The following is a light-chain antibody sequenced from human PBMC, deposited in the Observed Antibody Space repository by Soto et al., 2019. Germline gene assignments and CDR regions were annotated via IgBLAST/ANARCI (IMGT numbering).Light chain of an antibody. J-gene: IGLJ1*01. CDR3: CSYAGSYTFEV. Sequence: QSVLTQPRSVSGSPGQSVTISCTGTSSDVGGYNYVSWYQQHPGKAPKLMIYDVSKRPSGVTDRFSGSKSGNTASLTISGLQAEDEADYYCCSYAGSYTFEVFGTGTKVTVL. CDR1: SSDVGGYNY. CDR2: DVS. V-gene: IGLV2-11*01.